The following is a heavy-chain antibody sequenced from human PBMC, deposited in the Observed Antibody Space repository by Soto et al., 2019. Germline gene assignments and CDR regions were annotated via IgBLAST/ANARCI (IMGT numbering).Heavy chain of an antibody. J-gene: IGHJ4*02. D-gene: IGHD2-15*01. CDR2: IYYSGDT. Sequence: SAPLSLTCSFSGASINRGDYYWSWIRQSPGRGLEWIGSIYYSGDTNYNPSLGSRVTMSVDTSKNQFFLDLHSVAAADAAVYFCAREGGDIVQVPYHWGQGILVTVSS. CDR1: GASINRGDYY. V-gene: IGHV4-30-4*01. CDR3: AREGGDIVQVPYH.